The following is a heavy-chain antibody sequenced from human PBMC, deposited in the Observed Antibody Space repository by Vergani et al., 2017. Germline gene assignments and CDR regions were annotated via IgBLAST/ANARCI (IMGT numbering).Heavy chain of an antibody. CDR2: ISGSGSST. D-gene: IGHD5-18*01. CDR1: GFTFSSYA. J-gene: IGHJ5*02. CDR3: ARCRRGGPTLKKYSYGYPASPNGGPTVWFDP. V-gene: IGHV3-23*04. Sequence: EVQLVESGGGLVKPGGSLRLSCAASGFTFSSYAMSWVRQAPGKGLEWVSTISGSGSSTYYADSVKGRFTLSRDNFKNTLYLQMNSLRAEDTAVDYCARCRRGGPTLKKYSYGYPASPNGGPTVWFDPWGQGTLVTVSS.